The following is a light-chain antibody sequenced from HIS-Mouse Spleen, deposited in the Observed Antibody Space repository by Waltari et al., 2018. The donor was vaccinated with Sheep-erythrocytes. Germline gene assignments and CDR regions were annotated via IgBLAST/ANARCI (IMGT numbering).Light chain of an antibody. V-gene: IGLV2-11*01. Sequence: QSALTQPRSVSGSPGQSVTISCTGTSSDVGGYNHVSWDQQHPGKAPKLMIYDVSKRPSGVPDRFSGSKSGNTASLTISGLQAEDEADYYCCSYAGSYNHVFATGTKVTVL. J-gene: IGLJ1*01. CDR1: SSDVGGYNH. CDR3: CSYAGSYNHV. CDR2: DVS.